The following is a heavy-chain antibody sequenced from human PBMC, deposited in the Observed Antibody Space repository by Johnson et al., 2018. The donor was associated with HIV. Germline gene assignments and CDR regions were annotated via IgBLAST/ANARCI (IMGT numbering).Heavy chain of an antibody. CDR3: ARVESGSSAFDI. CDR1: GFTFDDYA. CDR2: ISWNSGSI. D-gene: IGHD1-26*01. V-gene: IGHV3-9*01. Sequence: VQLVESGGGLVQPGRSLRLSCAASGFTFDDYAMHWVRQAPGKGLEWVSGISWNSGSIGYAGSVKGRFTISRDNAKNSLYLQMNSLRAEDTALYYCARVESGSSAFDIWGQGTMVTVSS. J-gene: IGHJ3*02.